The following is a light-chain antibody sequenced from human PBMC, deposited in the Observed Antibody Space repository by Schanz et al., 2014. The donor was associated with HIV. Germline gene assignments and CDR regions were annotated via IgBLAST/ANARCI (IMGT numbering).Light chain of an antibody. Sequence: QSVLTQPPSVSAAPGQKVTIACSGSAFNIGQNFVSWYQHLPGTAPKLLIYANHERPSEIPDRFSGSKSGTSATLGITGLQTGDEADYYCGTWDNTWKVVFGGGTKLTVL. CDR1: AFNIGQNF. CDR3: GTWDNTWKVV. J-gene: IGLJ2*01. CDR2: ANH. V-gene: IGLV1-51*01.